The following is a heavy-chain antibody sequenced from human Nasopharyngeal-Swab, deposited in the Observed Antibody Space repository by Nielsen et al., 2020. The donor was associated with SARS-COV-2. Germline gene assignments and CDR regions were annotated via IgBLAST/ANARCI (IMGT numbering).Heavy chain of an antibody. V-gene: IGHV1-69*10. CDR1: GGTFSSYA. J-gene: IGHJ6*02. Sequence: SVKVSCKASGGTFSSYAISWVRQAPGQGLEWMGGIIPILGIANYAQKFQGRVTITAGKSTSTAYMELSSLRSEDTAVYYCALAYCGGDCFIGGMDVWGQGTTVTVSS. D-gene: IGHD2-21*02. CDR3: ALAYCGGDCFIGGMDV. CDR2: IIPILGIA.